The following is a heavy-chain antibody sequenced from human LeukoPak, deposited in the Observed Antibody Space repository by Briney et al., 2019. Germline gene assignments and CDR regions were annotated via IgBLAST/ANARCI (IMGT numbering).Heavy chain of an antibody. D-gene: IGHD2-2*01. CDR2: INPNSGGT. V-gene: IGHV1-2*02. Sequence: GASVKVSCKASGYTFAGYYIHWIRQAPGQGLEWMGWINPNSGGTNYAQKFQGRVTMTRDTSISTAYMELSRLRSDDTAVYYCAREVVVPAAILYNWFDPWGQGTLVTVSS. CDR1: GYTFAGYY. J-gene: IGHJ5*02. CDR3: AREVVVPAAILYNWFDP.